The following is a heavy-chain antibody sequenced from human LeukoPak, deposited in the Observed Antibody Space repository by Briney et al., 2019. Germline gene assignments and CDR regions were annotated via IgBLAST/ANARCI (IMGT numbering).Heavy chain of an antibody. V-gene: IGHV1-8*01. CDR3: ARHGLPGFLEWSDAFDI. D-gene: IGHD3-3*01. CDR2: MNPNSGNT. CDR1: GYTFTSYD. J-gene: IGHJ3*02. Sequence: GASVKVSCKASGYTFTSYDINWVRQATGQGLEWMGWMNPNSGNTGYAQKFQGRVTMTRNTSISTAYMELSSLRSEDTAVYYCARHGLPGFLEWSDAFDIWGQGTMVTVSS.